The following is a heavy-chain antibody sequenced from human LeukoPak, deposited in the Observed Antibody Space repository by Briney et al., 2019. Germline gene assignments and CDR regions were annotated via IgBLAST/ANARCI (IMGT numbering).Heavy chain of an antibody. CDR3: ARVVSGWNYYFDY. D-gene: IGHD6-19*01. Sequence: PSETLSLTCTVSGGSISSYYWSWIRQPPGKGLEWVSVIYSGGSTYYADSVKGRFTISRDNSKNTLYLQMNSLRAEDTAVYYCARVVSGWNYYFDYWGQGTLVTVSS. CDR1: GGSISSYY. CDR2: IYSGGST. V-gene: IGHV3-53*01. J-gene: IGHJ4*02.